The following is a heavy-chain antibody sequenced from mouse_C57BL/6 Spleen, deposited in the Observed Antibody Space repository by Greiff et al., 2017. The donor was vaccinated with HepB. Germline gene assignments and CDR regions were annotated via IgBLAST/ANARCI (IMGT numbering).Heavy chain of an antibody. CDR3: ARSYYYGSSLYINYAMDY. D-gene: IGHD1-1*01. CDR2: IHPNSGST. CDR1: GYTFTSYW. V-gene: IGHV1-64*01. Sequence: QVQLQQPGAELVKPGASVKLSCKASGYTFTSYWMHWVKQRPGQGLEWIGMIHPNSGSTNYNEKFKSKATLTVDKSSSTAYMQLSSLTSEDSAVYYCARSYYYGSSLYINYAMDYWGQGTSVTVSS. J-gene: IGHJ4*01.